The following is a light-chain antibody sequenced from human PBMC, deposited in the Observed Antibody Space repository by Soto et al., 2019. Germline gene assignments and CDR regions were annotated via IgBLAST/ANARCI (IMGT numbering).Light chain of an antibody. CDR1: QGVTTN. CDR2: GAS. Sequence: IIVTQSPGTLSVSPGERATLSCRAAQGVTTNFAWYQQKSGQSPRLLIYGASNRATGIPDRFSGGGTATDFTLTISRLEPEDFAVYYCQQYDDPPLPFGGGTKVDI. J-gene: IGKJ4*01. CDR3: QQYDDPPLP. V-gene: IGKV3-20*01.